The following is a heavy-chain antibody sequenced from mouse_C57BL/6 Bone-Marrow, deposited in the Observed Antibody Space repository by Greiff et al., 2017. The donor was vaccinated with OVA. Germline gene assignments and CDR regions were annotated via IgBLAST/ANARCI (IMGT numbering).Heavy chain of an antibody. CDR2: ISSGGDYI. CDR1: GFTFSSYA. V-gene: IGHV5-9-1*02. Sequence: EVQLQESGEGLVKPGGSLKLSCAASGFTFSSYAMSWVRQTPEKRLEWVAYISSGGDYIYYADTVKGRFTISRDNARNTLYLQMSSLKAEDTAMYYCTREHFAGTGGFDYWGQGTTLTVSS. D-gene: IGHD3-3*01. CDR3: TREHFAGTGGFDY. J-gene: IGHJ2*01.